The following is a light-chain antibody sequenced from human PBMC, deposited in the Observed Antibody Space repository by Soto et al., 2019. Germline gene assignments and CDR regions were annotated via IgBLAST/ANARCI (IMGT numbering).Light chain of an antibody. CDR3: QQAASFPIT. Sequence: DIQMTHSPSSVSASVGDRVTITCRASQGVSTWLAWYQQKPGKAPNLLIYTASSLQSGVPSRFGGSGSGTDFTLTINGLQPEDFATYYCQQAASFPITFGQGTRLE. CDR2: TAS. V-gene: IGKV1-12*01. CDR1: QGVSTW. J-gene: IGKJ5*01.